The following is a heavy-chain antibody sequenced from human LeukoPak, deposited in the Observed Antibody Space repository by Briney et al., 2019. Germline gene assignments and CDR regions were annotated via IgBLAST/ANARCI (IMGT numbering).Heavy chain of an antibody. Sequence: GGSLRLSCAASGFTFSDAWMNWVRQAPGKGLEWVGRIKSKNVGGTTDYAAPVTGRFTISRDDTKNTVYLQMNSLRAEDTAVYYCARDWPFDYWGQGTLVTVSS. CDR2: IKSKNVGGTT. CDR3: ARDWPFDY. V-gene: IGHV3-15*01. CDR1: GFTFSDAW. J-gene: IGHJ4*02.